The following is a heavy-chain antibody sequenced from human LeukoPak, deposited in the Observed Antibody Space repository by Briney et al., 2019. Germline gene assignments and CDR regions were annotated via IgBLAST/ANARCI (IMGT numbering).Heavy chain of an antibody. D-gene: IGHD6-19*01. CDR3: ARATSIAVAGTYWFDP. V-gene: IGHV1-18*01. J-gene: IGHJ5*02. CDR2: ISAYNGNT. CDR1: GYTFTSYG. Sequence: GASVKVSCKASGYTFTSYGISWVRQAPGQGLEWMGWISAYNGNTNYAQKFQGRATMTRDTSISTAYMELSRLRSDDTAVYYCARATSIAVAGTYWFDPWGQGTLVTVSS.